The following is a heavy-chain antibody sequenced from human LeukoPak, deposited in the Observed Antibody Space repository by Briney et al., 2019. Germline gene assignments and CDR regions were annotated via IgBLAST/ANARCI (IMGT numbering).Heavy chain of an antibody. CDR3: ARSGRSYYSALDV. CDR2: AYYSGNT. CDR1: GSSISSGGYS. D-gene: IGHD3-10*01. Sequence: PSETLSLTCAVSGSSISSGGYSWSWIRQPPGKGPEWIGYAYYSGNTDYSPSLKSRVTISLDTSQNQLSLKLTSVTAADTAVYYCARSGRSYYSALDVWGQGTTVAVSS. V-gene: IGHV4-61*08. J-gene: IGHJ6*02.